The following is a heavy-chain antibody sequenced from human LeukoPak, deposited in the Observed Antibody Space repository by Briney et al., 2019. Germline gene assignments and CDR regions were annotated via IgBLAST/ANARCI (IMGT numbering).Heavy chain of an antibody. V-gene: IGHV3-64D*06. D-gene: IGHD3-3*01. Sequence: GGSLRVSCSASGFTFSSYAMHWVRQAPGKGLEYVSAISSNGGSTYYADSVKGRFTISRDNSKNTLYLQMSSLRAEDTAVYYCVKGSAVPDAYYYYGMDVWGKGTTVTVSS. CDR1: GFTFSSYA. J-gene: IGHJ6*04. CDR3: VKGSAVPDAYYYYGMDV. CDR2: ISSNGGST.